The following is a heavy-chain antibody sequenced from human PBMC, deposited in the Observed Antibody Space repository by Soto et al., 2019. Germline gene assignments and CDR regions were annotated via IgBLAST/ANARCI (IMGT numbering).Heavy chain of an antibody. J-gene: IGHJ4*02. Sequence: EVQLLESGGSLVQPGGSLRLSCADSGFTFSSYAMNWVRQAPGKGLEWVSTFDNSDGRTYYSDSVKGRFTISRDNSKNTLFLQMNSLRPEDTAVYYCAKVRDTTMDMNFDYWGQGTLVTVSS. CDR2: FDNSDGRT. CDR3: AKVRDTTMDMNFDY. D-gene: IGHD5-18*01. V-gene: IGHV3-23*01. CDR1: GFTFSSYA.